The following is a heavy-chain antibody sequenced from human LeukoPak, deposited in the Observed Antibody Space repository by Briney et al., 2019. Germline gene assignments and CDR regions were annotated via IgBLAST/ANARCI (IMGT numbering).Heavy chain of an antibody. V-gene: IGHV3-23*01. CDR1: GLSFSSYS. J-gene: IGHJ4*02. Sequence: QPGGSLRLSCVVSGLSFSSYSMTWVRQAQAKGLEWVSRISASGRDTWFPDSVKGRFTISRDNSKNTLFLQMNSLRVEDRAIYFCAKDAAGPEYWGQGTLVTVSS. D-gene: IGHD6-13*01. CDR2: ISASGRDT. CDR3: AKDAAGPEY.